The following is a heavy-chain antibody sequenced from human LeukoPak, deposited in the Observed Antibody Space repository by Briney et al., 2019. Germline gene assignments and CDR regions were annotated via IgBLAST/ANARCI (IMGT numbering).Heavy chain of an antibody. Sequence: GGSLRLSCAASGFTFSSYAMSWVRQAPGKGLEWVSAISGSGGSTYYADSVKGRFTISRDNSKNTLYLQMNSLRAEDTAVYYCAKVPITMIVVVTDFDYWGQGTLVTVSS. CDR1: GFTFSSYA. CDR2: ISGSGGST. D-gene: IGHD3-22*01. CDR3: AKVPITMIVVVTDFDY. J-gene: IGHJ4*02. V-gene: IGHV3-23*01.